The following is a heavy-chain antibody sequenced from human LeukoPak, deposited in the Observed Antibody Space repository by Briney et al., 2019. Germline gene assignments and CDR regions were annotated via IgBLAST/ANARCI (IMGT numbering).Heavy chain of an antibody. CDR2: IRSSGTEM. D-gene: IGHD2-21*01. J-gene: IGHJ4*02. V-gene: IGHV3-48*01. CDR1: GFTFSTEP. CDR3: VRDQMWSFDS. Sequence: PGGSLRLSCAASGFTFSTEPMTWVRQAPGKGLEWLSNIRSSGTEMYYAESVKGRFTISRDNAKNSLFLQMNSLRVEDTAAYYCVRDQMWSFDSWGQGTLVTVSS.